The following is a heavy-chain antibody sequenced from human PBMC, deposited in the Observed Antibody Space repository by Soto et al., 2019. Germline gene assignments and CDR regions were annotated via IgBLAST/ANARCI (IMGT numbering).Heavy chain of an antibody. CDR1: GFTFSSYS. CDR2: ISSSSSYI. Sequence: EVQLVESGGGLVKPGGSLRLSCAASGFTFSSYSMNWVRQAPGKGLEWVSSISSSSSYIYYADSVKGRFTISRDNAKNSLDRQMNSLRAEDTAVYYCARGTDYYDSSGYYRGPKPFDYWGQGTLVTVSS. CDR3: ARGTDYYDSSGYYRGPKPFDY. J-gene: IGHJ4*02. D-gene: IGHD3-22*01. V-gene: IGHV3-21*01.